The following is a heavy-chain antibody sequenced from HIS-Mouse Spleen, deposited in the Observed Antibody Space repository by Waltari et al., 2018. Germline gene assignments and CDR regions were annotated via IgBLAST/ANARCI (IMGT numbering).Heavy chain of an antibody. CDR3: ARDKGIAARPFDY. CDR1: GFTFSSYA. V-gene: IGHV3-30-3*01. Sequence: QVQLVESGGGVVQPGRSLRLSCAASGFTFSSYAMHWVRQAPGKGLEWVAVISYDGSNKYYADSVKGRFTISRDNSKNTLYLQMNSLRAEDTAVYYCARDKGIAARPFDYWGQGTLVTVSS. D-gene: IGHD6-6*01. J-gene: IGHJ4*02. CDR2: ISYDGSNK.